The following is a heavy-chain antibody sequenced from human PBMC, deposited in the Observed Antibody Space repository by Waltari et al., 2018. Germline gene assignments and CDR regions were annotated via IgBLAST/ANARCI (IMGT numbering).Heavy chain of an antibody. J-gene: IGHJ4*02. CDR1: GGSISSGAYY. D-gene: IGHD3-10*01. V-gene: IGHV4-31*03. CDR3: ARGEDYGSGSYYFDY. Sequence: QVQLQESGPGLVKPSQTLSLTCTVSGGSISSGAYYWSWIRQHPGKGLEWIGYIYYSGSTYYNPSLKSRVTISVDTAKNQFSLKLSSVTAADMAVYYCARGEDYGSGSYYFDYWGQGTLVTVSS. CDR2: IYYSGST.